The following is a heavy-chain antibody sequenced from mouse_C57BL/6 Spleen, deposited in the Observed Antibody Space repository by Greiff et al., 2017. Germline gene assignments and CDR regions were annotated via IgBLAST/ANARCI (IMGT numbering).Heavy chain of an antibody. CDR1: GFTFSSYA. D-gene: IGHD2-5*01. CDR3: ANSKGYAMDY. Sequence: DVKLVESGGGLVKPGGSLKLSCAASGFTFSSYAMSWVRQTPEKRLEWVATISDGGSYTYYPDNVKGRFTISRDNAKNNLYLQMSHLKSEDTAMYYCANSKGYAMDYWGQGTSVTVSS. V-gene: IGHV5-4*03. J-gene: IGHJ4*01. CDR2: ISDGGSYT.